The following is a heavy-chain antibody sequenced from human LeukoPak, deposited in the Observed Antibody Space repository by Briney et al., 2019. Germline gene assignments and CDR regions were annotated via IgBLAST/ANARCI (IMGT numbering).Heavy chain of an antibody. CDR2: IYYNGNT. CDR3: ARSQTGGTFDY. J-gene: IGHJ4*02. V-gene: IGHV4-59*01. Sequence: SETLSLTCSVSDGSINSYYWNWIRRPPGKGLEWIGYIYYNGNTNYSPSLKSRVTMSVDTSKNLFPLKVSSVTAADTAVYYCARSQTGGTFDYWGQGALVTVSS. CDR1: DGSINSYY. D-gene: IGHD1-26*01.